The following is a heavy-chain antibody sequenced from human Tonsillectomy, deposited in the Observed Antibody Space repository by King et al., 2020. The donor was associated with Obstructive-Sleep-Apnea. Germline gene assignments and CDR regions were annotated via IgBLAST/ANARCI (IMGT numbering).Heavy chain of an antibody. CDR1: GFSLSTSGVG. J-gene: IGHJ4*02. CDR2: IYWDDEK. CDR3: AHRRGATYYFDH. V-gene: IGHV2-5*02. D-gene: IGHD4-17*01. Sequence: ITLKESGPTLVKPPQTLTLTCTFSGFSLSTSGVGVGWIRQPPGKALEWLALIYWDDEKRYSPSLKSRLSITKDTSLHQVVLTMTNMDPVDTATYYCAHRRGATYYFDHWGQGTLVTVSS.